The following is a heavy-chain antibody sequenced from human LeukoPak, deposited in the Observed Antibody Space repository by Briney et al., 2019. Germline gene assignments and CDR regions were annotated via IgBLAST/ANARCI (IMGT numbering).Heavy chain of an antibody. V-gene: IGHV4-4*07. Sequence: PSETLSLTCTVSGGSISSYYWSWIRQPAGEGLEWLGHTYASGTTNYNPSLNSRVTMSVDTSKNQFSLRLASVTAADTAVYYCARVADRFGYNHGIDEYFDYWGQGTLVTVSS. CDR1: GGSISSYY. D-gene: IGHD5-18*01. CDR3: ARVADRFGYNHGIDEYFDY. CDR2: TYASGTT. J-gene: IGHJ4*02.